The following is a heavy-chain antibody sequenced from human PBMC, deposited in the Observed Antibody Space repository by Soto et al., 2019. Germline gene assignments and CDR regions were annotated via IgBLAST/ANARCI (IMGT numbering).Heavy chain of an antibody. D-gene: IGHD1-1*01. V-gene: IGHV3-74*01. J-gene: IGHJ5*02. CDR3: AKVATGSYNWFDP. CDR1: GFTLNNYW. Sequence: EVQLVESGGELVQPGGSLRLSCAASGFTLNNYWMHWVRQAPGKGLVWVSRINPDGSRTSYADSVKGRFSISRDNAKNTLYLQMDSLRAEDTAVYYCAKVATGSYNWFDPWGQGTLVTVSS. CDR2: INPDGSRT.